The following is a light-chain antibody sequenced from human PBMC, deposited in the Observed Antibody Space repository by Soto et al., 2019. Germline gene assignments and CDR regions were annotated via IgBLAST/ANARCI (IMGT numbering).Light chain of an antibody. CDR2: KVS. CDR1: QSLLYSDGNTY. V-gene: IGKV2-30*01. CDR3: IQGTYWPPRT. Sequence: DVVMTQSPLSLPVTLGQPASISCRSSQSLLYSDGNTYLSWFQQRPVQSPRRLIYKVSILDSGVPDRFSGSGSGPDFTLKITRLEAEDVGVYYCIQGTYWPPRTFGQGTKVEIK. J-gene: IGKJ1*01.